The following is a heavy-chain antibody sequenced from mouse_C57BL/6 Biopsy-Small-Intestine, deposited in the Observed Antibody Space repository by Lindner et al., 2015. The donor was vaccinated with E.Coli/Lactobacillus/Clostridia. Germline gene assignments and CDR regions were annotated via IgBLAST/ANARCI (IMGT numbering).Heavy chain of an antibody. J-gene: IGHJ1*03. V-gene: IGHV3-1*01. CDR2: ISYSGST. CDR1: GYSITSGYD. Sequence: VQLQESGPGMAKPSQSLSLTCTVTGYSITSGYDWHWIRHFPGNKLEWMGYISYSGSTNYNPSLKSRISITHDTSKNHFFLKLNSVTTEDTATYYCARAGYYGSSHYWYFDVWGTGTTVTVSS. D-gene: IGHD1-1*01. CDR3: ARAGYYGSSHYWYFDV.